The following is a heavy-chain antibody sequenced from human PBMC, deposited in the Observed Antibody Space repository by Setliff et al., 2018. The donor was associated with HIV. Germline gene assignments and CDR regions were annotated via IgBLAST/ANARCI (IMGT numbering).Heavy chain of an antibody. CDR1: GGSISSSSYY. J-gene: IGHJ6*02. V-gene: IGHV4-39*01. D-gene: IGHD2-2*01. Sequence: SETLSLPCTVSGGSISSSSYYWGWIRQSPGKGLEWIGSFYHSGSTHYNPSLKSRVTISVDTSTNQLSLKLSYVTAADTAVYYCARRGVPAARNYYYYAMDVWGQGTTGTAP. CDR2: FYHSGST. CDR3: ARRGVPAARNYYYYAMDV.